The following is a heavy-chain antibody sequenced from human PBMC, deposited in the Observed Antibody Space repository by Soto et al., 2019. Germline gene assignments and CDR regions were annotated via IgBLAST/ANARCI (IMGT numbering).Heavy chain of an antibody. CDR3: ARGRWVRESGNYYLTS. CDR2: VNAGNGHT. D-gene: IGHD3-10*01. Sequence: QVLLVQSGAELEKPGASVRVSCRTSGFVFTDHAIHWARQAPGQRLEWVGWVNAGNGHTKYSQNFQGRVTLTQDTSTTTAYMELSSLRSEDTAVFYCARGRWVRESGNYYLTSWGNVNLVTVSS. J-gene: IGHJ5*01. V-gene: IGHV1-3*01. CDR1: GFVFTDHA.